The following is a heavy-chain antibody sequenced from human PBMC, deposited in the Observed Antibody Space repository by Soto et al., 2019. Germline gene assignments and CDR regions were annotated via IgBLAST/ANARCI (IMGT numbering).Heavy chain of an antibody. D-gene: IGHD5-18*01. J-gene: IGHJ4*02. CDR1: GGSFSGYY. CDR2: INHSGST. CDR3: ARVEIQPQTHLFDY. Sequence: QVQLQQWGAGLLKPSETLSLTCAVYGGSFSGYYWSWIRQPPGKGLEWIGEINHSGSTNYNPSLKGRVTISVDTSKNQFSLKLSSVTAADTAVYYCARVEIQPQTHLFDYWGQGTLVTVSS. V-gene: IGHV4-34*01.